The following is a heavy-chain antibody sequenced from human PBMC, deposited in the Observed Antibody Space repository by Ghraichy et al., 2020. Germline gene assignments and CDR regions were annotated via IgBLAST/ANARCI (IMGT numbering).Heavy chain of an antibody. Sequence: LSLTCAASGFTFSSYAMSWVRQASGKGLEWVSAISGSGGSTYYADSVKGRFTISRDNSKNTLYLQMNSLRAEDTAVYYCAKGVVGIPFDYWGQGTLVTVSS. CDR3: AKGVVGIPFDY. V-gene: IGHV3-23*01. J-gene: IGHJ4*02. D-gene: IGHD1-26*01. CDR2: ISGSGGST. CDR1: GFTFSSYA.